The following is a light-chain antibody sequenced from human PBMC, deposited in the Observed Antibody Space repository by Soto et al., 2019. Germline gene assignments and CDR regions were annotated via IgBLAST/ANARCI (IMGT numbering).Light chain of an antibody. J-gene: IGKJ5*01. V-gene: IGKV3D-15*01. CDR1: QYINTR. CDR3: QQYHHWPPIT. CDR2: QTS. Sequence: IVLTQSPATLSSFPCDRVTLSWRASQYINTRLAWYQHRPGQAPRLLLYQTSIRAAGIPARFSASGSGTEFTLTISSLQSEDFATYYCQQYHHWPPITFGQGTRLEIK.